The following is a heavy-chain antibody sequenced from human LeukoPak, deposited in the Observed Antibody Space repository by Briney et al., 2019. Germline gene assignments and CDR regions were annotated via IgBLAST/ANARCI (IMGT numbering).Heavy chain of an antibody. CDR2: IYSGGST. Sequence: GGSLRLSCAASGFSVSSNYMSWVRQAPGKGLEWVSVIYSGGSTYYADSVKGRFTISRHNSKNTLYLQMNSLRAEDTAVYYCARDLGYYRADYWGQGTLVTVSS. CDR3: ARDLGYYRADY. J-gene: IGHJ4*02. D-gene: IGHD1-26*01. V-gene: IGHV3-53*01. CDR1: GFSVSSNY.